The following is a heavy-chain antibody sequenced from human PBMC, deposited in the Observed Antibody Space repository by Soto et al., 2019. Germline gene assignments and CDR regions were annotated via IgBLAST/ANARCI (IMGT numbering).Heavy chain of an antibody. CDR3: FRFGVIEFNLFDS. CDR2: IHYSGST. CDR1: GGSISRYY. J-gene: IGHJ5*01. Sequence: SEKLSLTCTVSGGSISRYYWSGIRQPPGKGLEWIGYIHYSGSTNYNPSLTSRVTISVDTSNNQFSLKLSSVTAADTAVYYCFRFGVIEFNLFDSCGQGTPVIGSS. V-gene: IGHV4-59*01. D-gene: IGHD3-16*01.